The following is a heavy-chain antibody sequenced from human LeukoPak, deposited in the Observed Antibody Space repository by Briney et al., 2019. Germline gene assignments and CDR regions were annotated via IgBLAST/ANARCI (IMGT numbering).Heavy chain of an antibody. Sequence: PETLSLTCAVSGYSVSSGYYWGWIRQPPGKGLEWIGSIYHSGSTYYNPSLKSRVTISVDTSKNQFSLKLSSVTAADTAVYYCARQGGDYFDYWGQGTLVTVSS. CDR2: IYHSGST. D-gene: IGHD1-26*01. CDR3: ARQGGDYFDY. V-gene: IGHV4-38-2*01. J-gene: IGHJ4*02. CDR1: GYSVSSGYY.